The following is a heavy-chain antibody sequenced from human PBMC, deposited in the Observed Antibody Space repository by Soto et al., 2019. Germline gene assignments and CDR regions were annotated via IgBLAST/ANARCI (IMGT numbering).Heavy chain of an antibody. D-gene: IGHD3-22*01. Sequence: EVQLVETGGGLIQPGGSLRLSCAASGFTVSTNYMSWVRQAPGMGLEWVSLIYSGGSTYYADSVKGRFTISSYNSKNTLYLQMNSLRAEDTAVYYCARRSSGYPYYFDYWGQGTLVTVSS. J-gene: IGHJ4*02. CDR3: ARRSSGYPYYFDY. V-gene: IGHV3-53*02. CDR2: IYSGGST. CDR1: GFTVSTNY.